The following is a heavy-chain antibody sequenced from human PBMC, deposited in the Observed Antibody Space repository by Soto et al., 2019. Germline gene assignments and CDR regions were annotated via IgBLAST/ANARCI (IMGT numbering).Heavy chain of an antibody. D-gene: IGHD3-3*01. V-gene: IGHV1-58*01. Sequence: SVRVSCKASGFTFTSSAVQWVRQARGQRLEWIGWIVVGSGNTNYAQKFQERVTITRDMSTSTAYMELSSLRSEDTAVYYCAASSRITIFGVVTKPPDYYYGMDVWGQGTTVTVSS. CDR3: AASSRITIFGVVTKPPDYYYGMDV. J-gene: IGHJ6*02. CDR1: GFTFTSSA. CDR2: IVVGSGNT.